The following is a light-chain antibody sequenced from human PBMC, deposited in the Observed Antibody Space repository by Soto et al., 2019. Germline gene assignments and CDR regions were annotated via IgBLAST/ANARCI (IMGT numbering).Light chain of an antibody. CDR1: QGIRND. V-gene: IGKV1-17*01. J-gene: IGKJ1*01. CDR3: LQHDTYPLT. Sequence: DIQMTQSPSSLSASVGDRVTITCRASQGIRNDLLGWYQQKPGKAPKCLIYVVSSLQSGVPSRFSGSGSGTEFTLTISSLQHEDFATYYCLQHDTYPLTFGQGTKVEIK. CDR2: VVS.